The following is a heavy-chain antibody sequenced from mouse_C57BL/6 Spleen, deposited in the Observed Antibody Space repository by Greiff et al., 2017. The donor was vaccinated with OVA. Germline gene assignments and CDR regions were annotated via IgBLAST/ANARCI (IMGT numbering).Heavy chain of an antibody. D-gene: IGHD2-2*01. CDR3: ARFTMVTTGDY. Sequence: VQLQQSGPELVKPGASVKISCKASGYAFSSSWMNWVKQRPGKGLEWIGRIYPGDGDTNYNGKFKGKATLTADKSSSTAYMQLSSLTSEDSAVYFCARFTMVTTGDYWGQGTTLTVSS. CDR1: GYAFSSSW. V-gene: IGHV1-82*01. J-gene: IGHJ2*01. CDR2: IYPGDGDT.